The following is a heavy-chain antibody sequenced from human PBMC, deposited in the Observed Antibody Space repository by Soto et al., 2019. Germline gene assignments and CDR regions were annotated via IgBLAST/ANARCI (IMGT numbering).Heavy chain of an antibody. CDR1: GGSINNYY. Sequence: SETLSLTCTVSGGSINNYYWSWIRQPPGKGLECIGHIYYSGNTNYNPSLKSRVTISVDTSKNHFSLKLSFVTAADTALYYCARVEEANDYGDYSVYMDVWGKGTTVTVSS. CDR2: IYYSGNT. D-gene: IGHD4-17*01. CDR3: ARVEEANDYGDYSVYMDV. V-gene: IGHV4-59*01. J-gene: IGHJ6*03.